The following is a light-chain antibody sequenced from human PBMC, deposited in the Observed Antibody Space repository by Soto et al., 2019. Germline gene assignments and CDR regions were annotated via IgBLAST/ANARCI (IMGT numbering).Light chain of an antibody. Sequence: QSALTQPASVSGSPGQSITISCTGTSSDVGSYNVVSWYQQHPGKAPKLMTYEGSKRPSGVSNRFSGSKSGNTASLTISGLQAEDEADYYCCSYAGTGTYVFGTGTKLTVL. CDR2: EGS. V-gene: IGLV2-23*01. CDR3: CSYAGTGTYV. J-gene: IGLJ1*01. CDR1: SSDVGSYNV.